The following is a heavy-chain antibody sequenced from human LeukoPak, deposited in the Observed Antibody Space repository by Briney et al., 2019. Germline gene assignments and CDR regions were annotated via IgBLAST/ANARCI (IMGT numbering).Heavy chain of an antibody. CDR3: ARDKAYGAGGMDV. J-gene: IGHJ6*04. CDR1: GFTFSSYS. V-gene: IGHV3-21*01. D-gene: IGHD4-17*01. CDR2: ISSSSSYI. Sequence: GGSLRLSCAASGFTFSSYSMNWVRQAPGKGLEWVSSISSSSSYIYYADSVKGRFTISRDNAKNSLYLQMKSLRAEDTAVYYCARDKAYGAGGMDVWGKGTTVTVSS.